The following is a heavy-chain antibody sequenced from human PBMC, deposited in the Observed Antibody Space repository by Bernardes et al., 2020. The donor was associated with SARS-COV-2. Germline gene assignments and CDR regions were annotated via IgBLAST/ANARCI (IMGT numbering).Heavy chain of an antibody. Sequence: TLSLTCAVYGGSFSGYYWSWIRQPPGKGLEWIGEINHSGSTNYNPSLKSRVTISVDTSKNQFSLKLSSVTAADTAVYYCARAGIAVAGTGGDYYYYYGMDVWGQGTTVTVSS. CDR3: ARAGIAVAGTGGDYYYYYGMDV. J-gene: IGHJ6*02. CDR2: INHSGST. D-gene: IGHD6-19*01. V-gene: IGHV4-34*01. CDR1: GGSFSGYY.